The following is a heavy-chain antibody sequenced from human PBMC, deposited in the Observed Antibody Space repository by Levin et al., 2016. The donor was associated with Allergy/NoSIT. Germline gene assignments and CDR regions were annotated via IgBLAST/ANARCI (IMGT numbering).Heavy chain of an antibody. V-gene: IGHV4-59*01. CDR1: GGSISSYY. Sequence: SETLSLTCTVSGGSISSYYWSWIRQPPGKGLEWIGYIYYSGSTNYNPSLKSRVTISVDTSKNQFSLKLSSVTAADTAVYYCASIGYYPRNFDYWGQGTLVTVSS. J-gene: IGHJ4*02. CDR2: IYYSGST. D-gene: IGHD3-22*01. CDR3: ASIGYYPRNFDY.